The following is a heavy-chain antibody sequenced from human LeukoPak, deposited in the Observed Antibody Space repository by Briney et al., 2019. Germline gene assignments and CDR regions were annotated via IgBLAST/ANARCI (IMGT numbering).Heavy chain of an antibody. CDR2: ISAYNGNT. J-gene: IGHJ6*02. Sequence: ASVKVSCKASGGTFSSYGISWVRQAPGQGLEWMGWISAYNGNTNYAQKLQGRVTMTTDTSTSTAYMELRSLRSDDTAVYYCARSRYCSSTSCYSRLNYYYYYGMDVWGQGTTVTVSS. CDR1: GGTFSSYG. V-gene: IGHV1-18*01. D-gene: IGHD2-2*01. CDR3: ARSRYCSSTSCYSRLNYYYYYGMDV.